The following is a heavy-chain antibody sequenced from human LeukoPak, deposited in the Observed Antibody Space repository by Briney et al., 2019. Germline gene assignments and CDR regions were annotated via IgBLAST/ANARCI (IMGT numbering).Heavy chain of an antibody. J-gene: IGHJ4*02. CDR3: ARGGLGIQLWLMVSVYFDY. CDR1: GGSISSSSYY. D-gene: IGHD5-18*01. V-gene: IGHV4-39*01. CDR2: IYYSGST. Sequence: PSETLSLTCTVSGGSISSSSYYWGWIRQPPGKGLEWIGSIYYSGSTYYNPSLKSRVTISVDTSKNQFSLKLSSVTAADTAVYYCARGGLGIQLWLMVSVYFDYWGQGTLVTVSS.